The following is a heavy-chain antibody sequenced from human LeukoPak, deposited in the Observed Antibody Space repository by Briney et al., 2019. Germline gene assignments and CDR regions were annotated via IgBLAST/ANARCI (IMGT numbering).Heavy chain of an antibody. V-gene: IGHV3-66*01. J-gene: IGHJ4*02. CDR1: GFTACSNF. CDR2: IYSGVST. Sequence: PGGSLRLSCAASGFTACSNFMSWVRQAPGKGLERVSVIYSGVSTYYTDSVKGRFTVSTANSKHTPYLHIKILRAEHTALYYCAWGVILCGDCLTHWGQGSLVTVSS. CDR3: AWGVILCGDCLTH. D-gene: IGHD2-21*02.